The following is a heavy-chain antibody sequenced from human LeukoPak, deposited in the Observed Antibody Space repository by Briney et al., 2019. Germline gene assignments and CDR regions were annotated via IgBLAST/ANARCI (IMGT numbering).Heavy chain of an antibody. V-gene: IGHV1-18*01. J-gene: IGHJ6*02. Sequence: GASVKLSCMASGYTFTSYGISWVRQAPGQGLEWMGWISAYNGNTNYAQKLQGRVTMTTDTSTSTAYMELRSLRSDDTAVYYCASASGTTGAYYYYYGMDVWGQGTTVTVSS. D-gene: IGHD1-1*01. CDR3: ASASGTTGAYYYYYGMDV. CDR1: GYTFTSYG. CDR2: ISAYNGNT.